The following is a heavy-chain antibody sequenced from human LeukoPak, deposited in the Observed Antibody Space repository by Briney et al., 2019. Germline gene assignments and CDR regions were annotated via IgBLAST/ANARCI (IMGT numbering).Heavy chain of an antibody. CDR3: ARAHYDILTGWGLDI. CDR2: IYHSGST. CDR1: GGSISSSNW. D-gene: IGHD3-9*01. Sequence: SGTLSLTCAVSGGSISSSNWWSWVRQPPGKGLEWIGEIYHSGSTNYNPSLKSRVTISVDKSKNQFSLKLSSVTAADTAVYYCARAHYDILTGWGLDIWGQGTMVTVSS. J-gene: IGHJ3*02. V-gene: IGHV4-4*02.